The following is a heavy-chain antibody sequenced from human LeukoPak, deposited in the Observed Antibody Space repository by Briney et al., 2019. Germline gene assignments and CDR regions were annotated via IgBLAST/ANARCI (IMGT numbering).Heavy chain of an antibody. V-gene: IGHV3-21*01. CDR3: AREPIRYCSSTSCPLDY. CDR2: ISSSSSYI. J-gene: IGHJ4*02. Sequence: GGSLRLSCAASGFTFSSYSMNWVRQAPGKGLEWVSSISSSSSYIYYADSVKGRCTISRDNAKNSLYLQMNSLRAEDTAVYYCAREPIRYCSSTSCPLDYWGQGTLVTVSS. CDR1: GFTFSSYS. D-gene: IGHD2-2*01.